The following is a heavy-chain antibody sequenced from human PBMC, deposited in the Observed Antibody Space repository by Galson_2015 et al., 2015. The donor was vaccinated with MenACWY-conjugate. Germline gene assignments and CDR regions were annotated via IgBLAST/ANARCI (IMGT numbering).Heavy chain of an antibody. J-gene: IGHJ4*02. CDR1: GYTFSSYH. Sequence: SVKVSCKASGYTFSSYHMHWVRQAPGQGLEWMGIINPSGGGTSSAQKFQGRVTMTRDTSTSTVYMELSSLRSEDTAVYYCARVGYCSSPTCYLAFFDFWVQGTLVTVSS. V-gene: IGHV1-46*01. CDR2: INPSGGGT. D-gene: IGHD2-2*01. CDR3: ARVGYCSSPTCYLAFFDF.